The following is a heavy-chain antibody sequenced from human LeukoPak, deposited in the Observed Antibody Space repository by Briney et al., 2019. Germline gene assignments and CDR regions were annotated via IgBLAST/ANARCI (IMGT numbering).Heavy chain of an antibody. J-gene: IGHJ4*02. CDR3: ARGSAVGSGSL. CDR1: GGTFSSYA. D-gene: IGHD3-10*01. CDR2: MNPNSGNT. Sequence: ASVKVSCKASGGTFSSYAISWVRQAPGQGLEWMGWMNPNSGNTGYAQKFQGRVTMTRNTSISTAYMELSSLRSEDTAVYYCARGSAVGSGSLWGQGTLVTVSS. V-gene: IGHV1-8*02.